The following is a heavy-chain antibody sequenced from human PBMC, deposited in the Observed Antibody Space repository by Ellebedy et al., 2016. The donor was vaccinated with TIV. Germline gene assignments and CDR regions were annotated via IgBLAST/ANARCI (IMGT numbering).Heavy chain of an antibody. CDR3: ARDQEDSSGWSLYYYYMDV. Sequence: ASVKVSXKASGYTFTSYGISWVRQAPGQGLEWMGWISAYNGNTNYAQKLQGRVTMTTDTSTSTAYMELSRLRSDDTAVYYCARDQEDSSGWSLYYYYMDVWGKGTTVTVSS. J-gene: IGHJ6*03. V-gene: IGHV1-18*01. CDR2: ISAYNGNT. CDR1: GYTFTSYG. D-gene: IGHD6-19*01.